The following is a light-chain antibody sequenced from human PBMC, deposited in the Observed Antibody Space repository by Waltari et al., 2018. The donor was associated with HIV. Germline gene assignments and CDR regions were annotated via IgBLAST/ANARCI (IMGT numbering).Light chain of an antibody. CDR3: QQRSSWPLT. Sequence: EIVLTQSPATLSVSPGERATISCWASQSVRVYLAWYQQRPDQAPRLLIYDTSNRATGIPSRFSGSGSGTDFTLTISSLEPEDFAVYYCQQRSSWPLTLGQGTNVEFK. CDR1: QSVRVY. V-gene: IGKV3-11*01. J-gene: IGKJ1*01. CDR2: DTS.